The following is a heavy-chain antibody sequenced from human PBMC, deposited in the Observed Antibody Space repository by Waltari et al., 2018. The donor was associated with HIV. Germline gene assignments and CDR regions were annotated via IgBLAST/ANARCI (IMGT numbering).Heavy chain of an antibody. Sequence: QVQLVQSGAEVKKPGSSVKVSCKASGETFSSYGINWVRQAPGQGLEWIGGIIPILGTPIYAQMFQDRVTITADESTTTAYMDLRSLRSEDTAVYYCVREGRSSTAWYYFDFWGQGTLVTVSS. J-gene: IGHJ4*02. CDR2: IIPILGTP. CDR3: VREGRSSTAWYYFDF. V-gene: IGHV1-69*11. CDR1: GETFSSYG. D-gene: IGHD6-19*01.